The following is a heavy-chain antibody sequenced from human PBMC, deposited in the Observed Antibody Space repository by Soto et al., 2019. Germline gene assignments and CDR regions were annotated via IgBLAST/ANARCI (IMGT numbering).Heavy chain of an antibody. CDR3: ARDSKQWLSSFDY. D-gene: IGHD6-19*01. CDR2: ISSSSSYI. V-gene: IGHV3-21*01. Sequence: WSLRLSCAASGFTFSSYSMDWVRQAPGKGLEWVSSISSSSSYIYYADSVKGRFTISRDNAKNSLYLQMNSLRAEDTAVYYCARDSKQWLSSFDYWGQGTLVTVSS. CDR1: GFTFSSYS. J-gene: IGHJ4*02.